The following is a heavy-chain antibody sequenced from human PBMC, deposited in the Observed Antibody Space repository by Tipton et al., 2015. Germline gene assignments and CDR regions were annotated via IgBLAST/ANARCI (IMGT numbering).Heavy chain of an antibody. Sequence: SLRLSCSAAGFTLSRYAMNWVRQAPGKGLEYVSAITTNGYSTYYADSVRGRFTISRDNSKNTLYLRMSSLRAEDTAVYYCVKDGYYYDSGGYSPLDYWGQGTLVTVSS. V-gene: IGHV3-64D*08. CDR2: ITTNGYST. D-gene: IGHD3-22*01. CDR3: VKDGYYYDSGGYSPLDY. CDR1: GFTLSRYA. J-gene: IGHJ4*02.